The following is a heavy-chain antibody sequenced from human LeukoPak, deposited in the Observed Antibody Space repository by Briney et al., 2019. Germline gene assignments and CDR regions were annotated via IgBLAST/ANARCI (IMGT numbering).Heavy chain of an antibody. CDR3: AKGYNYTYEY. CDR2: IYSGGST. CDR1: GFTVSSSY. Sequence: PWGSLRLSCAASGFTVSSSYMSWVRQAPGKGLEWVSLIYSGGSTYYAASVKGRFTISRDNSKNTLYLQMNSLRPEDTAVYYCAKGYNYTYEYWGQGTLVTVSS. D-gene: IGHD5-18*01. V-gene: IGHV3-53*01. J-gene: IGHJ4*02.